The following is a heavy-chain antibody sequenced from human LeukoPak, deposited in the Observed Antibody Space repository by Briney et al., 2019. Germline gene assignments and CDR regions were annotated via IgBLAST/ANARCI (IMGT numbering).Heavy chain of an antibody. CDR2: MNPNSGNT. Sequence: ASVTVSCKASGYTFTSYDINWVRQAPGQGLEWMGWMNPNSGNTGYAQKFQGRVTMTRNTSISTAYMELSSLRSEDTAVYYCARGEYGSGSYYQYYYYGMDVWGQGTTVTVSS. J-gene: IGHJ6*02. CDR3: ARGEYGSGSYYQYYYYGMDV. D-gene: IGHD3-10*01. V-gene: IGHV1-8*01. CDR1: GYTFTSYD.